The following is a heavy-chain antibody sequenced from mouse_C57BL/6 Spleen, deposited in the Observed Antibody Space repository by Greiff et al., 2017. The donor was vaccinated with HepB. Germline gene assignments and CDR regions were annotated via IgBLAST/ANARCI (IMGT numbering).Heavy chain of an antibody. J-gene: IGHJ4*01. Sequence: QVQLQQPGAELVKPGASVKLSCKASGYTFTSYWMHWVKQRPGQGLEWIGMIHPNSGSTNYNEKFKSKATLTVDKSSSTAYMQLSSLTSEDSAVYYCARSWAIITTVVAKGPGSYAMDYWGQGTSVTVSS. V-gene: IGHV1-64*01. CDR2: IHPNSGST. CDR1: GYTFTSYW. CDR3: ARSWAIITTVVAKGPGSYAMDY. D-gene: IGHD1-1*01.